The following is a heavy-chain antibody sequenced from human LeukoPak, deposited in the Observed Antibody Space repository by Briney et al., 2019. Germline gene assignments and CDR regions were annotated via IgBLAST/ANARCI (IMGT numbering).Heavy chain of an antibody. CDR3: ARIPDYGDYYFDY. CDR1: GGSISSSSYY. J-gene: IGHJ4*02. CDR2: IYYSGST. D-gene: IGHD4-17*01. Sequence: SETLSLTCTVSGGSISSSSYYWGWIRQPPGKGLEWIGSIYYSGSTYYNPSLKSRVTISVDTSKNQFSPKLSSVTAADTAVYYCARIPDYGDYYFDYWGQGTLVTVSS. V-gene: IGHV4-39*01.